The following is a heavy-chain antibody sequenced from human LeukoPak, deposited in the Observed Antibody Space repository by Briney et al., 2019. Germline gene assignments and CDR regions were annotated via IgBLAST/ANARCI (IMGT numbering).Heavy chain of an antibody. CDR1: GFTFSSYA. Sequence: GGSLRLSCAASGFTFSSYAMSWVRQAPGKGLEWVSAISGSGGSTYYADSVKGRFTISRDNSKNTLYLQMNSLRAEDTAVYYCARDRTYYYDGSGYRSGGYFDYWGQGTLVTVSS. V-gene: IGHV3-23*01. CDR2: ISGSGGST. CDR3: ARDRTYYYDGSGYRSGGYFDY. J-gene: IGHJ4*02. D-gene: IGHD3-22*01.